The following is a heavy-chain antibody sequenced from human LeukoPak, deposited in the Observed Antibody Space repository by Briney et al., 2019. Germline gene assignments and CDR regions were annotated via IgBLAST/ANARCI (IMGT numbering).Heavy chain of an antibody. J-gene: IGHJ5*02. CDR2: TYYRSKWYN. CDR1: GDSVSSNSAA. Sequence: SQTLSLTCAISGDSVSSNSAAWNWIRQSPSRGLEWLGRTYYRSKWYNDYAVSVKSRITINPDTSKNQFSLQLNFVTPEDTAVYYCARGTPYCSGGSCYLNNWFDPWGQGTLVTVSS. CDR3: ARGTPYCSGGSCYLNNWFDP. D-gene: IGHD2-15*01. V-gene: IGHV6-1*01.